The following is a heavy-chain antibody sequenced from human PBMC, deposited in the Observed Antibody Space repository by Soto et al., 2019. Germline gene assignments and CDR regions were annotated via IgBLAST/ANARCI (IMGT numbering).Heavy chain of an antibody. J-gene: IGHJ4*02. Sequence: QVQLVQSGAEVKKPGASVKVSCKASGYTFTSYGISWVRQAPGQGLEWMGWISAYNGNTNYAQKLQGRVTMTKDTSTPTADMDARSLRSDDTAVYDCARGSSSWPLFIYWGQGTLVTVSP. V-gene: IGHV1-18*01. CDR2: ISAYNGNT. CDR3: ARGSSSWPLFIY. CDR1: GYTFTSYG. D-gene: IGHD6-13*01.